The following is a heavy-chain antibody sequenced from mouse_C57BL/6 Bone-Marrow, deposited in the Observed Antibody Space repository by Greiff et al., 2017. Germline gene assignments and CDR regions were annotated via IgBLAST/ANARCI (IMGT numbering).Heavy chain of an antibody. Sequence: EVQVVESGGGLVQPGGSLKLSCAASGFTFSDYYMYWVRQTPEKRLEWVAYISNGGGSTYYPDTVKGRFTISRDNAKNTLYLQMSRLKSEDTAMYYCATSTGTSFDYWGQGTTLTVSS. V-gene: IGHV5-12*01. CDR3: ATSTGTSFDY. CDR1: GFTFSDYY. J-gene: IGHJ2*01. CDR2: ISNGGGST. D-gene: IGHD4-1*02.